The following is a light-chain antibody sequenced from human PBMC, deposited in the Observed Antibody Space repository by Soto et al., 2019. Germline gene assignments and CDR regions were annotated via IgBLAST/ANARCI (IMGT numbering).Light chain of an antibody. CDR3: CSYAGSYV. CDR1: SSDVGGSNY. Sequence: QSVLAQPASVSGSPGQSITISCTGTSSDVGGSNYVSWYQQLPGKAPKLMIYDVSDRPSGVSNRFSGSKSGNTASLTISGLQAEDEADYYCCSYAGSYVFGTGTKVTVL. CDR2: DVS. V-gene: IGLV2-14*01. J-gene: IGLJ1*01.